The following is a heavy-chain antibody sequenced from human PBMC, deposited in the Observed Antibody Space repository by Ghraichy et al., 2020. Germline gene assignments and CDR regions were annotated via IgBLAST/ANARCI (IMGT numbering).Heavy chain of an antibody. V-gene: IGHV3-43*02. J-gene: IGHJ4*02. CDR2: ISGDGGTT. CDR3: AKEDRSSSYYYFDY. Sequence: GLCWKTQISGDGGTTYSADSVKGRFAISRDNSKNSLYLQMNSLRTEDTALYYCAKEDRSSSYYYFDYWGQGTLVTVSS. D-gene: IGHD6-13*01.